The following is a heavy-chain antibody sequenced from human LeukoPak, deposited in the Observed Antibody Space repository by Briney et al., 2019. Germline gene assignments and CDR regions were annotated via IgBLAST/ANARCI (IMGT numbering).Heavy chain of an antibody. J-gene: IGHJ3*02. CDR1: GYTFTSYG. CDR2: ISAYNGNT. Sequence: ASVKVSCKASGYTFTSYGISWVRQAPGQGLEWMGWISAYNGNTNYAQRLQGRVTMTTDTSTSTAYMELRSLRSDDTAVYYCARDKAVGAPHAFDIWGQGTMVTVSS. V-gene: IGHV1-18*01. D-gene: IGHD1-26*01. CDR3: ARDKAVGAPHAFDI.